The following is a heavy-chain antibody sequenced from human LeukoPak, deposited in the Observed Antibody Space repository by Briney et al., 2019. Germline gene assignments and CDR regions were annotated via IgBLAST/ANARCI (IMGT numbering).Heavy chain of an antibody. V-gene: IGHV3-30*03. D-gene: IGHD1-26*01. J-gene: IGHJ4*02. CDR1: GFSFSYYG. CDR3: ARVGDEVAEDDY. Sequence: GGSLRLSCAASGFSFSYYGMHWVRQAPGKGLAWVALISDDGSNKLYADSVKGRFTISRDNSKNTLYPQMNSLRTEDTAVYYCARVGDEVAEDDYWGQGTLVTVSS. CDR2: ISDDGSNK.